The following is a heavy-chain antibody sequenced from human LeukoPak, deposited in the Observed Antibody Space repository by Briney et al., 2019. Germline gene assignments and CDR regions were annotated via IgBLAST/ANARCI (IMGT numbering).Heavy chain of an antibody. CDR3: AKDRGSGWYYFDY. Sequence: PGGSLRLSCAASGFTFDDYAMHWVRQAPGKGLEWVSGISWNSGSIGYADSVKGRFTISRDNAKNSLYLQMNSLRAEDTALYYCAKDRGSGWYYFDYWGQGTLSPSPQ. J-gene: IGHJ4*02. V-gene: IGHV3-9*01. D-gene: IGHD6-19*01. CDR1: GFTFDDYA. CDR2: ISWNSGSI.